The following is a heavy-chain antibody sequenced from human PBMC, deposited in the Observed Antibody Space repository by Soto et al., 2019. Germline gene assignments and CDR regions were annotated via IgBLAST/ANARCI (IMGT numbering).Heavy chain of an antibody. CDR1: GGSISSHY. J-gene: IGHJ4*02. Sequence: SETLSLTCTVSGGSISSHYWSWIRQPPGQGLEWIGYIYYSGSTNYNPSLESRVTISVDTSKSQFSLRLSSVTAADTAVYFCARLDGYDHCFDYWGQGALVTVSS. D-gene: IGHD5-12*01. CDR3: ARLDGYDHCFDY. V-gene: IGHV4-59*08. CDR2: IYYSGST.